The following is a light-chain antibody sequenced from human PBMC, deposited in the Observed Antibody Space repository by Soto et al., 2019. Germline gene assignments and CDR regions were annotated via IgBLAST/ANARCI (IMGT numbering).Light chain of an antibody. J-gene: IGLJ3*02. CDR3: SSFAVGGKPVL. CDR2: EVT. CDR1: SSDVGGYNY. Sequence: QSVLTQPPSASGSLGQSVTISCTGTSSDVGGYNYVSWHQQHPGKAPKLMIYEVTKRPSGVPDRFSGSKSGNTASLTVSGLQAEDEADYYCSSFAVGGKPVLFGGGTELTVL. V-gene: IGLV2-8*01.